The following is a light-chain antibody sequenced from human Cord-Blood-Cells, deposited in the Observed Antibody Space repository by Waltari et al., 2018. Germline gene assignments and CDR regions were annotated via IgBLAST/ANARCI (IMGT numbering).Light chain of an antibody. J-gene: IGLJ2*01. V-gene: IGLV2-23*01. CDR3: CSYAGSVV. Sequence: QSALTQPASVSGSPGQSITISCTGTSSDVGSYNLVSWYQQNPGKAPKLMLYEGSKRPSGVSNRFSGSKSGNTAFLTISGLQAEDEADYYCCSYAGSVVFGGGTKLTVL. CDR2: EGS. CDR1: SSDVGSYNL.